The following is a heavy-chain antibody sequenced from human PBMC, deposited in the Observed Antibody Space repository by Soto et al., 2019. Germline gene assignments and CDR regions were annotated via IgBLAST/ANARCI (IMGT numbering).Heavy chain of an antibody. CDR3: ARGHYSSSWGYNWFDP. V-gene: IGHV4-34*01. Sequence: QPPGKGLEWIGEINHSGSTNYNPSLKSRVTISVDTSKNQFSLKLSSVTAADTAVYYCARGHYSSSWGYNWFDPWGQGTLVTVSS. D-gene: IGHD6-13*01. J-gene: IGHJ5*02. CDR2: INHSGST.